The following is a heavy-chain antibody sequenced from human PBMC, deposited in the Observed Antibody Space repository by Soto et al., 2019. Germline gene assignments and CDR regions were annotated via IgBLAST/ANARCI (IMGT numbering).Heavy chain of an antibody. J-gene: IGHJ4*02. CDR1: GFTFTDYY. Sequence: GSLRLSCAASGFTFTDYYMSWIRQAPGKGLEWISYISGSGRTLYYADSVKGRFTISRDNAENSLYLQLNSLTADDTAVYFCARALTTTVTTSLDYWGRGTLVTVSS. CDR2: ISGSGRTL. CDR3: ARALTTTVTTSLDY. V-gene: IGHV3-11*01. D-gene: IGHD4-17*01.